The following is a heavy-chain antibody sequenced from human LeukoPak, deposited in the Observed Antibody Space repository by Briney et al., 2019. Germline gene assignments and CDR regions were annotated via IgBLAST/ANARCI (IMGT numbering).Heavy chain of an antibody. CDR1: GGSFSGYY. CDR2: INHSGST. J-gene: IGHJ4*02. Sequence: SETLSLTCAVYGGSFSGYYWSWIRQPPGKGLEWIGEINHSGSTNYNPSLKSRVTISVDTSKNQFSLKLSSVTAADTAVYYCARHRTRWCPRDWGQGTLVTVSS. D-gene: IGHD2-21*01. V-gene: IGHV4-34*01. CDR3: ARHRTRWCPRD.